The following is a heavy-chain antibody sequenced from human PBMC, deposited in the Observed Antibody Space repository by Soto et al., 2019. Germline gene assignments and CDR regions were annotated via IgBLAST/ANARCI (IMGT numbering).Heavy chain of an antibody. D-gene: IGHD5-12*01. CDR3: ARLKRDGYNYSPLYY. V-gene: IGHV5-51*01. CDR1: GYIFTSYW. CDR2: IYPGDSDT. J-gene: IGHJ4*02. Sequence: GDSQNILCKGSGYIFTSYWIVWVRQMPGKGLEWMGIIYPGDSDTRYSPSFQGQVTISADKSISTAYLQWSSLKASDTAMYYCARLKRDGYNYSPLYYWGQGTLVTVSS.